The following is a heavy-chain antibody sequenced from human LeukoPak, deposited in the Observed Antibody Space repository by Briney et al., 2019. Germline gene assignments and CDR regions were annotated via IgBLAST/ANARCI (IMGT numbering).Heavy chain of an antibody. J-gene: IGHJ4*02. V-gene: IGHV3-48*04. CDR3: AREPGGDYDSSGYYPYYFDY. CDR2: ISSSSSTI. D-gene: IGHD3-22*01. Sequence: GGSLRLSCAASGFTFSSYSMNWVRQAPGKGLEWVSYISSSSSTIYYADSVKGRFTISRDNAKNSLYLQMNSLRAEDTALYYCAREPGGDYDSSGYYPYYFDYWGQGTLVTVSS. CDR1: GFTFSSYS.